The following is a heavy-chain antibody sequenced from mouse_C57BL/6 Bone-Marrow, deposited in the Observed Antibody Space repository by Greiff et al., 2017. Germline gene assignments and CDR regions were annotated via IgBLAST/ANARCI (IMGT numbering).Heavy chain of an antibody. CDR2: INPYNGGT. CDR1: GYTFTDYY. Sequence: VQLQQSGPVLVKPGASVTMSCKASGYTFTDYYMNWVKQSHGKSLEWIGVINPYNGGTSYNQKFKGKATLTVDKSSSTAYMGLNSLTSEDSAVYYCARAGYYYFDYWGQGTTLTVSS. J-gene: IGHJ2*01. V-gene: IGHV1-19*01. CDR3: ARAGYYYFDY. D-gene: IGHD2-3*01.